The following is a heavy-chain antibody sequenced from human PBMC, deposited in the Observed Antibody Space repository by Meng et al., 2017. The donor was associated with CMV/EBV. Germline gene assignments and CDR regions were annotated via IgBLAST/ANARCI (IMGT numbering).Heavy chain of an antibody. CDR2: ISSSSSYI. CDR3: ARGAFIVGATRYYGMDV. CDR1: GFTFSSYS. J-gene: IGHJ6*02. V-gene: IGHV3-21*01. D-gene: IGHD1-26*01. Sequence: GGSLRLSCAASGFTFSSYSMNWVRQAPGKGLEWVSSISSSSSYIYYADSVKGRFTISRDNAKNSLYLQMNSLSAEDTAVYYCARGAFIVGATRYYGMDVWGQGTTVTSP.